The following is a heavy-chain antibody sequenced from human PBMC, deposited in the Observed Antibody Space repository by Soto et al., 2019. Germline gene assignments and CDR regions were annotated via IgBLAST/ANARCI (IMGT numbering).Heavy chain of an antibody. D-gene: IGHD5-18*01. CDR1: GFTFSSYA. J-gene: IGHJ4*02. V-gene: IGHV3-30-3*01. CDR3: ARADVDKAMALDY. CDR2: ISYDGSNK. Sequence: GGSLRLSCAASGFTFSSYAMHWVRQAPGKGLEWVAVISYDGSNKYYADSLKGRFTISRDNSKNTLYLQMNSLSAEDTAVYYCARADVDKAMALDYWGQGTLVTVSS.